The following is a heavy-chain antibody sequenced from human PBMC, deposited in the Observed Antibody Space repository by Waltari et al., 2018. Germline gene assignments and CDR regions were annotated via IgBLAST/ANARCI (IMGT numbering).Heavy chain of an antibody. CDR2: TNHSGST. CDR3: ARGGRITMVRGAPRWFDP. V-gene: IGHV4-34*01. J-gene: IGHJ5*02. CDR1: GGSFSGYY. Sequence: QVQLQQWGAGLLKPSETLSLTCAVYGGSFSGYYWSWIRQPPGKGLEWIGKTNHSGSTNYNPSLKSRVTISVDTSKNQFSLKLSSVTAADTAVYYCARGGRITMVRGAPRWFDPWGQGTLVTVSS. D-gene: IGHD3-10*01.